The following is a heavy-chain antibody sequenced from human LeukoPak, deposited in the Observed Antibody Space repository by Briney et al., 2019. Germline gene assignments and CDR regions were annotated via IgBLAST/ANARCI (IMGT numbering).Heavy chain of an antibody. D-gene: IGHD5-12*01. CDR3: AKEYSGYDFDY. Sequence: GGSLRLCCAASGFTLRSYDMSWVRQAPGKGLEWVAATSGSGANTYYADSVKGRFTISRDNSQNTLYLQMDSLRAEDTAVYYCAKEYSGYDFDYWGQGTLVTVSS. CDR2: TSGSGANT. J-gene: IGHJ4*02. CDR1: GFTLRSYD. V-gene: IGHV3-23*01.